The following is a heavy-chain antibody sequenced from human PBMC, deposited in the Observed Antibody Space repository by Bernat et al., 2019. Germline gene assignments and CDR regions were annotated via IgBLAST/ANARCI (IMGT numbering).Heavy chain of an antibody. Sequence: EVQLGKSGGGLVQPGGSLRLSCEASGFTFSSYAMSWVRQAPGKGLEWVSAISGSGGSTYYADSVKGRFTISRDNSKNTMYLKMNSLRAEDTAVYYCAKIRLRHGSNYNYYRGQGTLVTVAS. CDR2: ISGSGGST. V-gene: IGHV3-23*04. CDR3: AKIRLRHGSNYNYY. D-gene: IGHD5-24*01. CDR1: GFTFSSYA. J-gene: IGHJ4*02.